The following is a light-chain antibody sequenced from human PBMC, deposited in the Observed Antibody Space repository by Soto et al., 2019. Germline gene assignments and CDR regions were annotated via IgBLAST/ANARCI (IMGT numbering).Light chain of an antibody. Sequence: QSVLTQPASVSGSPGQSITISCTGTSSDVGGYNYVSWYQQHPGKAPKFMIYEVSERPSGVSDRFSGSKSGNTASLTVSGLQAEDEADYYCSSYTGSNNFNVFGTGTKVTVL. CDR3: SSYTGSNNFNV. V-gene: IGLV2-8*01. CDR2: EVS. CDR1: SSDVGGYNY. J-gene: IGLJ1*01.